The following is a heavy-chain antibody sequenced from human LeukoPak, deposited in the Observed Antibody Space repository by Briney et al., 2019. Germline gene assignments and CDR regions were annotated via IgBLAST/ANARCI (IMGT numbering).Heavy chain of an antibody. J-gene: IGHJ3*02. D-gene: IGHD2-15*01. CDR1: GFSFSSYW. CDR3: ARALVAGVTLNALDI. V-gene: IGHV3-74*01. CDR2: IQYDGSTT. Sequence: GGSLRLSCAASGFSFSSYWMHWVRQAPGKGLVWVARIQYDGSTTNYADSVKGRFTISRDNAKKTLYVQMNSLRAEDTAVYYCARALVAGVTLNALDIWGRGTMVTASS.